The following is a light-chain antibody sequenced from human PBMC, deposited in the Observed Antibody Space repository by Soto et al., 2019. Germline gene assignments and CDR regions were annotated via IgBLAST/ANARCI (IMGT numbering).Light chain of an antibody. CDR3: QQRRDWPWT. CDR2: DAS. V-gene: IGKV3-11*01. J-gene: IGKJ1*01. Sequence: EIVLTQSPGTLSLFPGERATLSCRASSSVSSYLAWYQQKPGQAPRLLIYDASNRATGIPARFSGSGSGTDFTLIIGSLQPEDFAFYYCQQRRDWPWTFGQGTRVEIE. CDR1: SSVSSY.